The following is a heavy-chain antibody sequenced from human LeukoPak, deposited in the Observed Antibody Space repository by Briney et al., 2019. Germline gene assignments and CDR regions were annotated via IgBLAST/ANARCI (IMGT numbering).Heavy chain of an antibody. Sequence: ASVKVSCKASGYTFTGYYMHWVRQAPGQGLEWMGWINPNSGGTNYAQKFQGWVTMTRDTSISTAYMELSRLRSDDTAVYYCARSPSSSLDASDIWGQGTMVTVSS. CDR1: GYTFTGYY. J-gene: IGHJ3*02. CDR3: ARSPSSSLDASDI. D-gene: IGHD6-13*01. V-gene: IGHV1-2*04. CDR2: INPNSGGT.